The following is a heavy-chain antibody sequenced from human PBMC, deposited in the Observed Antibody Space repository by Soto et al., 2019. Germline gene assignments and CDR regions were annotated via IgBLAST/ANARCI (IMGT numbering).Heavy chain of an antibody. CDR1: FFTFSRYG. Sequence: RXSFAASFFTFSRYGIHWVRQAPGKVLEWVAVISYDGSNKYYADSVKGRFTISRDNSKNTLYLQMNSLRAEDTAVYYCAKDLVVGHRARDYYYYGMDVWGQGTTVTVSS. CDR3: AKDLVVGHRARDYYYYGMDV. J-gene: IGHJ6*02. CDR2: ISYDGSNK. D-gene: IGHD2-15*01. V-gene: IGHV3-30*18.